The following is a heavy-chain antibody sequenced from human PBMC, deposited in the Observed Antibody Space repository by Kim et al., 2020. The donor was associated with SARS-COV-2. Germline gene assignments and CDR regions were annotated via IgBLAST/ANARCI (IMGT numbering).Heavy chain of an antibody. Sequence: SETLSLTCTVSGGSISSSSYYWGWIRQPPGKGLEWIGSIYYSGSTYYNPSLKSRVTISVDTSKNQFSLKLSSVTAADTAVYYCARGYQLLHYYYYYGMDVWGQGTTVTVSS. CDR3: ARGYQLLHYYYYYGMDV. CDR1: GGSISSSSYY. V-gene: IGHV4-39*01. CDR2: IYYSGST. J-gene: IGHJ6*02. D-gene: IGHD2-2*01.